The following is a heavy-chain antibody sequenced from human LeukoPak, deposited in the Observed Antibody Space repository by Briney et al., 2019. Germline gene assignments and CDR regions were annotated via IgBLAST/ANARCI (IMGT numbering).Heavy chain of an antibody. CDR2: ISAYNGNT. CDR3: ARGPQPLRYFDWLLNY. V-gene: IGHV1-18*01. Sequence: ASVKVSCKASGYTFTSYGISWVRQAPGQGLEWMGWISAYNGNTNYAQKLQGRVTMTTDTSTSTAYMELRSLRSDDTAVYCCARGPQPLRYFDWLLNYWGQGTLVTVSS. CDR1: GYTFTSYG. J-gene: IGHJ4*02. D-gene: IGHD3-9*01.